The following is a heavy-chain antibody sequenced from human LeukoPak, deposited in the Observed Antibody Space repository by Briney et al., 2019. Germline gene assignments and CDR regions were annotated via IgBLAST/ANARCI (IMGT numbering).Heavy chain of an antibody. CDR2: IYYSGST. CDR3: ARETSQKGAHYMDV. CDR1: GGSISSYY. J-gene: IGHJ6*03. D-gene: IGHD3-16*01. V-gene: IGHV4-59*01. Sequence: PSETLSLTCTVSGGSISSYYWSWIRRPPGKGLEWIGYIYYSGSTNYNPSLKSRVTISVDTSKNQFSLKLSSVTAADTAVYYCARETSQKGAHYMDVWGKGTTVTISS.